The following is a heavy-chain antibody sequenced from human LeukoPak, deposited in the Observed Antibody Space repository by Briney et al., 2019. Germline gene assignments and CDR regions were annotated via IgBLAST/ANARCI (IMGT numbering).Heavy chain of an antibody. J-gene: IGHJ4*02. V-gene: IGHV3-48*01. CDR2: ISSSSSTI. CDR3: AREIMDTAMVGYYFDY. D-gene: IGHD5-18*01. CDR1: GFTFSSYS. Sequence: GGSLRLSCAASGFTFSSYSMNWVRQAPGKGLEWVSYISSSSSTIYYADSVKGRFTISRDNSKNTLYLQMNSLRAEDTAVYYCAREIMDTAMVGYYFDYWGQGTLVTVSS.